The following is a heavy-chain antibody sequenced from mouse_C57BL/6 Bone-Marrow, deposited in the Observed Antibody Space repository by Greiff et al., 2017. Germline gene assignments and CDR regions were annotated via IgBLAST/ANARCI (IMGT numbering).Heavy chain of an antibody. CDR1: GYTFTGYW. D-gene: IGHD1-1*01. J-gene: IGHJ2*01. V-gene: IGHV1-9*01. CDR2: ILPGSGST. CDR3: ARPYYYGSSSSYYFDY. Sequence: QVQLQQSGAELMKPGASVKLSCKATGYTFTGYWIAWVKQRPGHGLEWIGEILPGSGSTNYNEKFKGKATFTADTSSNTAYMQLSSLTTEDSAIYDCARPYYYGSSSSYYFDYWGQGTTLTVSS.